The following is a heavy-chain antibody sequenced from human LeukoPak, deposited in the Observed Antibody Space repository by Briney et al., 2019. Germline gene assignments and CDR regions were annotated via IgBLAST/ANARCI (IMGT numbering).Heavy chain of an antibody. CDR3: ARDLSESNDYGDYMNWFDP. J-gene: IGHJ5*02. V-gene: IGHV4-59*01. D-gene: IGHD4-17*01. CDR2: IYYSGST. Sequence: SETLSLTCTVSGGSISSYYWSWIRQPPGKGLEWIGYIYYSGSTNYNPSLKSRVTISVDTSKNQFSLKLSSVTAADTAVYYCARDLSESNDYGDYMNWFDPWGQGTLVTVSS. CDR1: GGSISSYY.